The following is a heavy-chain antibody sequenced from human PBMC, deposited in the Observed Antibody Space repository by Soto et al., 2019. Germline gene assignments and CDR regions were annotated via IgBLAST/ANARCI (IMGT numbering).Heavy chain of an antibody. CDR3: ARELNRGEGWFDP. Sequence: QVQLQESGPGLVKPSQTLSLTCTVSGGSISSGGYYWSWIRQHPGKGLEWIGYIYYSGSTYYNPSLKSRVTRAVDTSKNQFSLKLSSVTAADTAVYYCARELNRGEGWFDPWGQGTLVTVSS. CDR2: IYYSGST. CDR1: GGSISSGGYY. V-gene: IGHV4-31*03. J-gene: IGHJ5*02. D-gene: IGHD3-10*01.